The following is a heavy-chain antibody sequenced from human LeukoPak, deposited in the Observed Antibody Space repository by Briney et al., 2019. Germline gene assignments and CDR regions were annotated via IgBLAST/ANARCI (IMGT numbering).Heavy chain of an antibody. V-gene: IGHV3-48*01. Sequence: GGSLRLSCAASGFTFSSYSMNWVRQAPGKGLEWVSYISSSSSTIYYADSVKGRFTISRDNAKNSLYLQMNSLRAEDTAVYYCDRAPYYYDSSGYPYWGQGTLVTVSS. J-gene: IGHJ4*02. CDR3: DRAPYYYDSSGYPY. CDR1: GFTFSSYS. D-gene: IGHD3-22*01. CDR2: ISSSSSTI.